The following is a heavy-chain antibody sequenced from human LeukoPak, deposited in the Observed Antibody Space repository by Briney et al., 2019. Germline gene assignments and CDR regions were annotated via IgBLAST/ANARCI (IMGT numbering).Heavy chain of an antibody. D-gene: IGHD6-19*01. CDR2: INPNSGGT. J-gene: IGHJ4*02. V-gene: IGHV1-2*02. CDR3: ARDPLQWLVQYYFDY. Sequence: GGSVKVSCKASVYTFTPYYMHWVRQAPGQGLEWMGWINPNSGGTHYAQKFQGRVTMTRDTSISTAYMELSRLKSDDTAVYYCARDPLQWLVQYYFDYWGQGTLVTVSS. CDR1: VYTFTPYY.